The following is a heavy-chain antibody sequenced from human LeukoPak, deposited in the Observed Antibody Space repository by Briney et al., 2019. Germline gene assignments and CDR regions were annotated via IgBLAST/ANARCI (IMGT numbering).Heavy chain of an antibody. V-gene: IGHV4-34*01. CDR1: GGSFSGYS. CDR3: ARDKGGPARLTPTIWNY. Sequence: SETLSLTCAVYGGSFSGYSWTWIRQPPGKGLEWIGEIDRSGSTNYNPALKSRLTISVDTSKNQFSLKLSSVTAADTAVYYCARDKGGPARLTPTIWNYWGQGTLVTVSS. J-gene: IGHJ4*02. D-gene: IGHD1-1*01. CDR2: IDRSGST.